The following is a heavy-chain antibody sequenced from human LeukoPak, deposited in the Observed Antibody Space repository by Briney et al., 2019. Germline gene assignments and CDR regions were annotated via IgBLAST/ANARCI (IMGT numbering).Heavy chain of an antibody. Sequence: PSETLSLTCTVSGYSIISGYYWTWIRQPPGKGLEWIGEINHSGSTNYNPSLKSRVTISVDTSKNQFSLKLSSVTAADTAVYYCARARRYSGWFDPWGQGTLVTVSS. CDR3: ARARRYSGWFDP. CDR2: INHSGST. D-gene: IGHD2-15*01. CDR1: GYSIISGYY. J-gene: IGHJ5*02. V-gene: IGHV4-34*01.